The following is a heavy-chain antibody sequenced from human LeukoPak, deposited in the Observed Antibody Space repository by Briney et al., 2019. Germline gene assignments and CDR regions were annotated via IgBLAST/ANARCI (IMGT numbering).Heavy chain of an antibody. J-gene: IGHJ4*02. V-gene: IGHV1-2*02. D-gene: IGHD3-10*01. CDR2: IDSNSGGT. CDR1: GYTSTGYY. Sequence: GALVKVSCKASGYTSTGYYIHWVRQAPGQGLEWMGWIDSNSGGTRYAENFQGRVTMTRDTSISTVYMELSGLRSDDTAVYYCTRDHWGENYWGQGTLVTVSP. CDR3: TRDHWGENY.